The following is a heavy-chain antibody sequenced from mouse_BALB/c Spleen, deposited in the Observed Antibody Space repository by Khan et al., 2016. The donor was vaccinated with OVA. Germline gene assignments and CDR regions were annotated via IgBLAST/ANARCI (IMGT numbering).Heavy chain of an antibody. J-gene: IGHJ2*01. V-gene: IGHV13-2*02. CDR2: ITVKSDNSGA. D-gene: IGHD1-1*01. Sequence: VELVETGGGLVRPGNSLKLSCVTSGFTFSYYRMHWLRQFPGKRLEWIAVITVKSDNSGANYAESVKGRFTISRDDSKSSVYLQMNRLREEDTATYYCSRGGYYYGTPFDYWGQGTTLTVSS. CDR3: SRGGYYYGTPFDY. CDR1: GFTFSYYR.